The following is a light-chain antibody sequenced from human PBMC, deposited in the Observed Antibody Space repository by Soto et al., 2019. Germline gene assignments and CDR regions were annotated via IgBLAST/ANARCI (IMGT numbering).Light chain of an antibody. J-gene: IGLJ3*02. CDR1: SGHSTNA. CDR3: QTWGTCIRV. Sequence: QPVLTQSPSASASLGASVKVTCTLSSGHSTNAIAWHQQQPERGPRHLMKVNSDGSHTKGDGIPDRFSGSSSGAERYLTISSLQSEDEADYYCQTWGTCIRVFGGGTKLTVL. V-gene: IGLV4-69*01. CDR2: VNSDGSH.